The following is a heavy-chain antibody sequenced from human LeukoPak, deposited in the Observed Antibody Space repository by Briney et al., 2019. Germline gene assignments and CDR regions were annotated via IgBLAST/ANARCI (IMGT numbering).Heavy chain of an antibody. CDR1: GGSISNYY. J-gene: IGHJ4*02. CDR2: IYYSGNT. D-gene: IGHD2-2*01. V-gene: IGHV4-59*01. CDR3: ARVRYCSTNRCYDREFDN. Sequence: PSETLSLTCTVSGGSISNYYWSRIRQPPGKGLEWIGYIYYSGNTNYNPPLKSRVTISVDTSKNQFSLKLNSVTAADTAVYYCARVRYCSTNRCYDREFDNWGQGTLVTVSS.